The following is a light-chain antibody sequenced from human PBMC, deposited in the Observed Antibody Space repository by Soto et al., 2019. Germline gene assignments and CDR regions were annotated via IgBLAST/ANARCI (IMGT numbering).Light chain of an antibody. CDR2: DAS. Sequence: EIGLIQSPATLSLSPGERSTLSCRASQSVSSNLAWYQQNPGQAPRLLIFDASNRATGIPARFSGSGSGTDFTLTISSLEPEDFAVYYCQQHSNLPLTFGGGTKVEIK. J-gene: IGKJ4*01. CDR3: QQHSNLPLT. CDR1: QSVSSN. V-gene: IGKV3-11*01.